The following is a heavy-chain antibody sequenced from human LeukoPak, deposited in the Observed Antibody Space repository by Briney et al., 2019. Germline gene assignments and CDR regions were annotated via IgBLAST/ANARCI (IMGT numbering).Heavy chain of an antibody. Sequence: GGSLRLSCAASGFTFSSYSMSWVRQAPGKGLEWVSLISGSGGRTYYADSVKGRFTISRDNSKNTLYLQMNSLRAEDTAVYYCARHHYGSGNYYDSWGQGTLVTVSS. V-gene: IGHV3-23*01. CDR1: GFTFSSYS. D-gene: IGHD3-10*01. CDR3: ARHHYGSGNYYDS. CDR2: ISGSGGRT. J-gene: IGHJ4*02.